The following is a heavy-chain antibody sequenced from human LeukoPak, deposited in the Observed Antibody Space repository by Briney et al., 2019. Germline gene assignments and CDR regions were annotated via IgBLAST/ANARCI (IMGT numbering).Heavy chain of an antibody. J-gene: IGHJ3*02. CDR2: IYSGGST. V-gene: IGHV3-53*01. CDR3: ARGGPYCSSTSCYSGDAFDI. D-gene: IGHD2-2*01. Sequence: GGSLRLSCAASGFTVSSNYMSWVRQAPGKGLEWVSVIYSGGSTYYADSVKGRFTISRDNAKNSLYLQMNSLRAEDTAVYYCARGGPYCSSTSCYSGDAFDIWGQGTMVTVSS. CDR1: GFTVSSNY.